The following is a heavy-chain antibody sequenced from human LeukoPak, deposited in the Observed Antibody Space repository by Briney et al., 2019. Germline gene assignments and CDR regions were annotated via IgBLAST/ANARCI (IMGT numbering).Heavy chain of an antibody. CDR3: AKDRAYSSSWYNY. Sequence: GSLRLSCAASGFTFRNYAMHWVRQAPGKGLEWLTIISYDGTIKNYADSVKGRFTISRDNSKNTLYLQMNSLRAEDTAVYYCAKDRAYSSSWYNYWGQGTLVTVSS. V-gene: IGHV3-30*04. D-gene: IGHD6-13*01. CDR1: GFTFRNYA. CDR2: ISYDGTIK. J-gene: IGHJ4*02.